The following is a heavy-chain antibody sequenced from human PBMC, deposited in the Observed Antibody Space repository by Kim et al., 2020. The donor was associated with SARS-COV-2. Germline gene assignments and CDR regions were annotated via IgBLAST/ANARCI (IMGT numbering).Heavy chain of an antibody. Sequence: NTTPSPKRRVTISVDTSKNQFSLKLSSVTAADTAVYYCARRRYSGSYFDYWGQGTLVTVSS. CDR3: ARRRYSGSYFDY. V-gene: IGHV4-59*08. D-gene: IGHD1-26*01. J-gene: IGHJ4*02.